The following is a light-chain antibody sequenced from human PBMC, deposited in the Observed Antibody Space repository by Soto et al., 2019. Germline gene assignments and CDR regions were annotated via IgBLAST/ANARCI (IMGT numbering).Light chain of an antibody. J-gene: IGKJ1*01. CDR1: QSFSSTF. CDR3: QQYASSVT. CDR2: GAS. Sequence: EILLTQSPDSLSLSPGDRATLSCRASQSFSSTFFARYQQKPGQAPRLLIYGASSRATGIPDRFSGSGSGTDFTHTISRLEPEDFAVYYCQQYASSVTFGQGTKVEIK. V-gene: IGKV3-20*01.